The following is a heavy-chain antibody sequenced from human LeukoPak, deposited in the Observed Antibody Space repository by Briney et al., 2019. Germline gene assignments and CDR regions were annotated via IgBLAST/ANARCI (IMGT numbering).Heavy chain of an antibody. CDR2: INPNSGDT. CDR1: GYTFTDYY. J-gene: IGHJ6*02. Sequence: ASVKVSCKASGYTFTDYYMHWVRQAPGQGLEWMGWINPNSGDTNYAQKFQGRVTMTRDTSISTAYMDLSSLISDDTAVYYCARGGSSSGSYYYGVDAWGQGTTVTVSS. V-gene: IGHV1-2*02. CDR3: ARGGSSSGSYYYGVDA. D-gene: IGHD3-10*01.